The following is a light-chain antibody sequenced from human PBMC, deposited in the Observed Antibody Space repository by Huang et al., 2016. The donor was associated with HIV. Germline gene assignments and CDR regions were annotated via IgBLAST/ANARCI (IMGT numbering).Light chain of an antibody. CDR1: QSVSSN. Sequence: EIVLTQSPATLSVSPGDRAILSDRASQSVSSNLAWHQQKPGQAPRLRIYGAATRATAIPARFSGSGSGTEFTLTISSLQSEDFAVYYCQQYNNWPLTFGGGTKVEIK. J-gene: IGKJ4*01. CDR2: GAA. V-gene: IGKV3-15*01. CDR3: QQYNNWPLT.